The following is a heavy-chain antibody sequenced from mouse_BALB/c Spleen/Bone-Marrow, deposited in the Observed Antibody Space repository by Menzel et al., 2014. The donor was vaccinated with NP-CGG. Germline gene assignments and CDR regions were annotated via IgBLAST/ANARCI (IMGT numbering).Heavy chain of an antibody. CDR2: ISSGSSTI. CDR1: GFTFSSFG. D-gene: IGHD4-1*01. Sequence: EVKLMESGGGLVQPGGSRKLSCAAPGFTFSSFGMHWVRQAPERGLEWVAYISSGSSTIFYADTVKGRFTISRDNPKNTLFLQMTSLRSEDTAMYYCTRGGNWEDFDYWGQGTTLTVSS. J-gene: IGHJ2*01. CDR3: TRGGNWEDFDY. V-gene: IGHV5-17*02.